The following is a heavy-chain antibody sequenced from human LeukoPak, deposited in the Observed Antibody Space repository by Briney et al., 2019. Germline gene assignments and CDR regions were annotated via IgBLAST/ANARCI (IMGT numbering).Heavy chain of an antibody. CDR3: ASGLEGGFDY. CDR1: GFTFSSYS. J-gene: IGHJ4*02. V-gene: IGHV3-21*01. D-gene: IGHD3-16*01. Sequence: PGGSLRLSCAASGFTFSSYSMNWVRQAPGKGLEWVSSISSSSSYIYYADSVKGRFTISRDNAKNSLYLQMNSLRAEDTAVYYCASGLEGGFDYWGQGTLVTVSS. CDR2: ISSSSSYI.